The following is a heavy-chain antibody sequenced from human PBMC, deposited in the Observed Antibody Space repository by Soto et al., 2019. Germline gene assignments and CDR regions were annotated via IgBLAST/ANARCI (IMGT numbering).Heavy chain of an antibody. Sequence: GGSLRLSCAASGFTFSTSWMDWVRQTPGKGLEWVANINQDGSEKNYVDSVKGRFTISRDNAKNSQFLQMSSLTAEDSGLYYCTRYLDFWGQGTLVTVSS. V-gene: IGHV3-7*01. CDR1: GFTFSTSW. J-gene: IGHJ4*02. CDR2: INQDGSEK. CDR3: TRYLDF.